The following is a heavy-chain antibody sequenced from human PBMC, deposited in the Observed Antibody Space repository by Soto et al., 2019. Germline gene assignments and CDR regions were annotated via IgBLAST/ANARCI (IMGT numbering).Heavy chain of an antibody. Sequence: GGSLRLSCAASGFTFSTSWMDWVRQTPGKGLEWVANINQDGSEKNYVDSVKGRFTISRDNAKNSQFLQMSSLTAEDSGLYYCTRYLDFWGQGTLVTVSS. V-gene: IGHV3-7*01. CDR1: GFTFSTSW. J-gene: IGHJ4*02. CDR2: INQDGSEK. CDR3: TRYLDF.